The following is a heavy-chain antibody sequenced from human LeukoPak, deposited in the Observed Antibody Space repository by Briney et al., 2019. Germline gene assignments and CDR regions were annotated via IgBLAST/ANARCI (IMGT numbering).Heavy chain of an antibody. CDR2: ISSSSSYI. V-gene: IGHV3-21*01. J-gene: IGHJ4*02. D-gene: IGHD1-26*01. Sequence: GGSLRLSCAASGFTFSSYSMNWVRQAPGKGLEWVSSISSSSSYIYYADSVKGRFTISRDNAKNSLYLQMNSLRAEDTAVYYCARARGSIVGATHFDYWGQGTLVTVSS. CDR3: ARARGSIVGATHFDY. CDR1: GFTFSSYS.